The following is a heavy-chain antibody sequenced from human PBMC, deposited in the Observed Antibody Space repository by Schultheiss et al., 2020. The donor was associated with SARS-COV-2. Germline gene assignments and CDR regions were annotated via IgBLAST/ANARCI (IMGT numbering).Heavy chain of an antibody. Sequence: GGSLRLSCAASGFTFSSYSMNWVRQAPGKGLEWVSAISGSGGSTYYADSVKGRFTISRDNSKKTLYLQMNSLRAEDTAVYYCARDRFHFDSSGLPAYWGQGTLVTVSS. D-gene: IGHD3-22*01. CDR2: ISGSGGST. CDR3: ARDRFHFDSSGLPAY. V-gene: IGHV3-23*01. J-gene: IGHJ4*02. CDR1: GFTFSSYS.